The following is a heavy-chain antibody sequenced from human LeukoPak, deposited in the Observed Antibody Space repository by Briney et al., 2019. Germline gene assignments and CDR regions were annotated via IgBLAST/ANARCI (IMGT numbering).Heavy chain of an antibody. Sequence: QPGGSLRLSCSASGFTFSSYAMYWVRQAPGKGLEWVAVISYDGSNKYYADSVKGRFTISRDNSKNTLYPQMNSLGAEDTAVYYCARRIYYDFWSGYSDYYYGMDVWGQGTTVTVSS. CDR1: GFTFSSYA. D-gene: IGHD3-3*01. CDR3: ARRIYYDFWSGYSDYYYGMDV. CDR2: ISYDGSNK. V-gene: IGHV3-30-3*01. J-gene: IGHJ6*02.